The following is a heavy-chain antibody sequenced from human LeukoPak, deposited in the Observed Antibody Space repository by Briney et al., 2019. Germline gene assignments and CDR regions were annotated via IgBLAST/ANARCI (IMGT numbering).Heavy chain of an antibody. CDR3: AKAGTGSSGWYSRAWFFDY. J-gene: IGHJ4*02. Sequence: GGSLRLSCAASGFTFSSYAMSWVRQAPGKGLEWVSAISGSGGSTYYADSVKGRFTISRDNSKNTLYLQMNSLRAEDTAVYYCAKAGTGSSGWYSRAWFFDYWGQGTLVTVSS. CDR2: ISGSGGST. D-gene: IGHD6-19*01. V-gene: IGHV3-23*01. CDR1: GFTFSSYA.